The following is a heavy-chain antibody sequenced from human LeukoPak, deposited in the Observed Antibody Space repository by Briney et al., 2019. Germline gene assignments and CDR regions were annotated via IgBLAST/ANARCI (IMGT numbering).Heavy chain of an antibody. CDR2: ISSSSSYI. D-gene: IGHD1-1*01. CDR3: ARAKRPLQGTWNWFDP. J-gene: IGHJ5*02. CDR1: GFTFSSYS. V-gene: IGHV3-21*01. Sequence: GGSLRLSCAASGFTFSSYSMNWVRQAPGKGLEWASSISSSSSYIYCADSVKGRFTISRDNAKNSLYLQMNSLRAEDTAVYYCARAKRPLQGTWNWFDPWGQGTLVTVSS.